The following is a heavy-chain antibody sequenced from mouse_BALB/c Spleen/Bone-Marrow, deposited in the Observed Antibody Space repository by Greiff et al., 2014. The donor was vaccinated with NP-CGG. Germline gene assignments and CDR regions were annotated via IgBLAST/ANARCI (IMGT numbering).Heavy chain of an antibody. CDR3: TRRDYDGFAY. D-gene: IGHD2-4*01. CDR1: GFTFSNYW. CDR2: IRLKSNNYAT. V-gene: IGHV6-6*02. Sequence: EVQLVESGGGLVQPGGSMKLPCVASGFTFSNYWMNWVRQSPEKGLEWVAEIRLKSNNYATHYAESVKGGFTISRDDSKSSVYLQMNNLRAEDTGIYYCTRRDYDGFAYWGQGTLVTVSA. J-gene: IGHJ3*01.